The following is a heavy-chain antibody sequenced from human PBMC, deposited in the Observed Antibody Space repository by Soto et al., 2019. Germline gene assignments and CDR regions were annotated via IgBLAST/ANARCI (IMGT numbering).Heavy chain of an antibody. CDR1: GFTFSSYS. J-gene: IGHJ5*02. CDR3: ARLPSGGNNWMDP. Sequence: AGGSLRLSCAASGFTFSSYSMNWVRQAPGKGLEWVSYIGFGSGIIHYADSVKGRFIVSRDDAKSSLYLQMNSLRLEDTAVYYCARLPSGGNNWMDPWGQGTLVTVSS. V-gene: IGHV3-48*01. D-gene: IGHD6-19*01. CDR2: IGFGSGII.